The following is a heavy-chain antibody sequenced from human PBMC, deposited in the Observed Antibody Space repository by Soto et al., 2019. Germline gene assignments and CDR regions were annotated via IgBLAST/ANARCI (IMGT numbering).Heavy chain of an antibody. V-gene: IGHV4-31*03. Sequence: QVQLQESGPGLVKPSQTLSLTCTVSGGSISSGGYYWSWIRQHPGKGLEWIGYIYYSGSTYYNPSLKSRVTISVDTSKNQFSLKLSSVTAADTAVYYCARDLCCSSTYYYYGMDVWGQGTTVTVSS. CDR2: IYYSGST. D-gene: IGHD2-2*01. CDR3: ARDLCCSSTYYYYGMDV. J-gene: IGHJ6*02. CDR1: GGSISSGGYY.